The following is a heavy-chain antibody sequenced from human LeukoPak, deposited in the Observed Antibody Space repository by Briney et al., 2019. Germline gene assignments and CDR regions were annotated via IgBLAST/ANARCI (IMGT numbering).Heavy chain of an antibody. CDR3: TRESWSYASKFHY. CDR1: GDSISSNYW. Sequence: SGTLSLTCAVSGDSISSNYWWSWVRQSPGKGLEWIGEILQSGSTNYNPSLRSRVTISIDKSKNQFSLNLSSVTAADTAVYYCTRESWSYASKFHYWGQGTLVTVSS. D-gene: IGHD3-16*01. CDR2: ILQSGST. J-gene: IGHJ4*02. V-gene: IGHV4-4*02.